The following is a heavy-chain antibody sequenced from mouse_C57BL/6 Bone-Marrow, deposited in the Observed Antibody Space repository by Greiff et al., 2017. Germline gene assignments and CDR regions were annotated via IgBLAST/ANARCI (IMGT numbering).Heavy chain of an antibody. CDR2: INPNNGGT. J-gene: IGHJ1*03. D-gene: IGHD1-1*01. CDR1: GYTFTDYY. Sequence: EVQLQQSGPELVKPGASVKISCKASGYTFTDYYMNWVKQSHGKSLEWIGDINPNNGGTSYNQKFKGKATLTVDKSSSTAYMELRSLTSEDSAVYDCAGRVYYYGSRYWYFDVWGTGTTVTVSS. CDR3: AGRVYYYGSRYWYFDV. V-gene: IGHV1-26*01.